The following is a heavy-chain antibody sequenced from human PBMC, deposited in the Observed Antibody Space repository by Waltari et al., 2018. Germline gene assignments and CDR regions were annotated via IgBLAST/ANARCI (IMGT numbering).Heavy chain of an antibody. V-gene: IGHV4-38-2*02. D-gene: IGHD2-2*01. CDR2: IYHSGST. Sequence: QVQLQESGPGLVKPSETLSLTCTVSGYSISSGYYWGWIRRPPGKGLEWIGSIYHSGSTYYNPSLKSRVTISVDTSKNQFSLKLSSVTAADTAVYYCAREVVVPAAYHYYYYMDVWGKGTTVTISS. CDR3: AREVVVPAAYHYYYYMDV. J-gene: IGHJ6*03. CDR1: GYSISSGYY.